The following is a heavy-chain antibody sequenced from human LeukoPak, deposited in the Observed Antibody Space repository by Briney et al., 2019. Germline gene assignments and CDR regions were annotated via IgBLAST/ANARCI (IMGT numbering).Heavy chain of an antibody. V-gene: IGHV3-30*01. CDR1: GFTVSSNH. CDR3: ARDRWDCSSTSCYTNYYYMDV. D-gene: IGHD2-2*02. CDR2: ISYDGSNK. Sequence: GGSLRLSCAASGFTVSSNHMSWVRQAPGKGLEWVAVISYDGSNKYYADSVKGRFTISRDNSKNTLYLQMNSLRAEDTAVYYCARDRWDCSSTSCYTNYYYMDVWGKGTTVTVSS. J-gene: IGHJ6*03.